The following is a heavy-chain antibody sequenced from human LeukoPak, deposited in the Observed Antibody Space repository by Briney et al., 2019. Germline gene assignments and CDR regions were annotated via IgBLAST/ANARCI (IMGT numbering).Heavy chain of an antibody. V-gene: IGHV1-18*04. CDR3: ARDLDQYSGRFGGFGRDV. D-gene: IGHD1-26*01. J-gene: IGHJ4*02. CDR1: GYTFTGYY. CDR2: ISAYNGNT. Sequence: GASVKVSCKASGYTFTGYYMHWVRQAPGQGLEWMGWISAYNGNTNYAQKLQGRVTMTTDTSTSTAYMELSSLRSDDTAVYYCARDLDQYSGRFGGFGRDVWGQGTMVTVS.